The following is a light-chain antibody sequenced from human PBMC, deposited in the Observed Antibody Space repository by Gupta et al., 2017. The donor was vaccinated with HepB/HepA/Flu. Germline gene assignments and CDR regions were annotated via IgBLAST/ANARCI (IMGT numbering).Light chain of an antibody. J-gene: IGKJ1*01. CDR3: HYYGGLPPWT. Sequence: EIVLTQSPGTLSLSPGERASLSCRASQTFNGVYLAWYQQKVGQAPRLLIYGASYRATGIPDRFIGSGSGTDFTLTISRLEPEDFALYFCHYYGGLPPWTFGLETKVEI. V-gene: IGKV3-20*01. CDR2: GAS. CDR1: QTFNGVY.